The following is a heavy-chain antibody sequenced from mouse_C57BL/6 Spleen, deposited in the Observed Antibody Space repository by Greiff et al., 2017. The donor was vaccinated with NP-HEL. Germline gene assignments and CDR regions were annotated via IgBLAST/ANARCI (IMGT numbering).Heavy chain of an antibody. CDR3: TKGHYYGSSLYWYFDV. Sequence: VQLQQSGAELVRPGASVKLSCTASGFNIKDYYMHWVKQRPEQGLEWIGRIDPEDGDTEYAPKFQGKATMTADTSSNTAYLQLSSLTSEDTAVYYCTKGHYYGSSLYWYFDVWGTGTTVTVSS. V-gene: IGHV14-1*01. D-gene: IGHD1-1*01. J-gene: IGHJ1*03. CDR2: IDPEDGDT. CDR1: GFNIKDYY.